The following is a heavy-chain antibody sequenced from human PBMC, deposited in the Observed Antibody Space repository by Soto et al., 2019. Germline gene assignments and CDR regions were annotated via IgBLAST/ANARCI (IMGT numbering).Heavy chain of an antibody. V-gene: IGHV3-48*02. D-gene: IGHD6-19*01. J-gene: IGHJ6*02. Sequence: GGSLRLSCAASGFTFSSYSMNWVRQAPGKGLEWVSYISSSSSTIYYADSVKGRFTISRDNAKNSLYLQMNSLRDEDTAVYYCARGPTVAGTLYYYYGMDVWGQGTTVTVYS. CDR1: GFTFSSYS. CDR3: ARGPTVAGTLYYYYGMDV. CDR2: ISSSSSTI.